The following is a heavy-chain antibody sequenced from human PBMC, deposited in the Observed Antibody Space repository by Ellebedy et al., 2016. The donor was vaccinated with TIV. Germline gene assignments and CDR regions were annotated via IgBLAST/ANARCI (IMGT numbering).Heavy chain of an antibody. V-gene: IGHV3-21*04. Sequence: DSVKGRFTISRDNAKKSLYLQMDGLRDEDTAVYYCARELTPWCITGAADFWGQGTLLTVSS. J-gene: IGHJ1*01. CDR3: ARELTPWCITGAADF. D-gene: IGHD1-20*01.